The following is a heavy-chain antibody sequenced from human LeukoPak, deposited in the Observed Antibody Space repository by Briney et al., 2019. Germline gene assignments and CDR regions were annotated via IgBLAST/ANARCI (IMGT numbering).Heavy chain of an antibody. D-gene: IGHD2-2*01. CDR1: GYDFTTYW. CDR3: ARHRSADDGRRLDS. Sequence: GESLKISCKVSGYDFTTYWIGWVRQMPGKGLEWMGIIYPGDSETRYSPSFQGQVTISADESISTAYLQWSSLKASDTAMYYCARHRSADDGRRLDSWGQGTLVTVSS. V-gene: IGHV5-51*01. J-gene: IGHJ4*02. CDR2: IYPGDSET.